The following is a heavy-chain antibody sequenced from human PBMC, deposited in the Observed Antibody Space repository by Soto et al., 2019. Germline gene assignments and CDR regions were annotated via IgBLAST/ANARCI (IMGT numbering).Heavy chain of an antibody. CDR3: ARWNGYGDL. CDR1: GFSFSDYS. V-gene: IGHV3-23*01. J-gene: IGHJ4*02. D-gene: IGHD1-1*01. CDR2: MSIGGEKT. Sequence: EVQVFESGGGLVQPGGSLRLSRAASGFSFSDYSMAWVRQTPEKGLEWVSGMSIGGEKTFYIDSVKGRFIVSRDSSRDTVYFQMNRLRVEDTAVYYCARWNGYGDLWGQGTLVTVSS.